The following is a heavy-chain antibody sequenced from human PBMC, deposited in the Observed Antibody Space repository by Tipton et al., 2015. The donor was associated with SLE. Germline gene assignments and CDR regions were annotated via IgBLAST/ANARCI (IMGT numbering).Heavy chain of an antibody. J-gene: IGHJ5*02. CDR1: GDTFSRSG. V-gene: IGHV1-18*01. CDR3: ARDRLAVSGPTTWLDP. Sequence: QVQLVQSGAEVKKPGASVKVSCKASGDTFSRSGFSWVRQAPGQGLEWMGWSSPYNGNSKYAQTFRGRITMTTDTSTSTAYMDLANLRSDDTAVYFCARDRLAVSGPTTWLDPWGQGTLVIVSS. D-gene: IGHD6-19*01. CDR2: SSPYNGNS.